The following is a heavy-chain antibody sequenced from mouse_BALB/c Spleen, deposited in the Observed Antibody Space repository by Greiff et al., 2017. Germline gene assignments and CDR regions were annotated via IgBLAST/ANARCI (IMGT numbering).Heavy chain of an antibody. CDR3: ARSLHYYGSSVYAMDY. J-gene: IGHJ4*01. V-gene: IGHV3-1*02. CDR2: IHYSGST. D-gene: IGHD1-1*01. CDR1: GYSITSGYS. Sequence: VQLKESGPDLVKPSQSLSLTCTVTGYSITSGYSWHWIRQFPGNKLEWMGYIHYSGSTNYNPSLKSRISITRDTSKNQFFLQLNSVTTEDTATYYCARSLHYYGSSVYAMDYWGQGTSVTVSS.